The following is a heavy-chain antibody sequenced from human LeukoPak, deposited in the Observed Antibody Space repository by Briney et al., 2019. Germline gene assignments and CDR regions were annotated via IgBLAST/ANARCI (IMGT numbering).Heavy chain of an antibody. CDR1: GVSISNYY. J-gene: IGHJ6*02. CDR2: IYYSGTT. D-gene: IGHD4-17*01. V-gene: IGHV4-59*01. CDR3: AREDPQTTVPEGMDV. Sequence: SETLSLTCTVSGVSISNYYWSWLRQSPGKGLEWIGYIYYSGTTNSNPSLKSRVTISVDTSKNQFSLQLRSVTAADTAVYYCAREDPQTTVPEGMDVWGQVTTVIVSS.